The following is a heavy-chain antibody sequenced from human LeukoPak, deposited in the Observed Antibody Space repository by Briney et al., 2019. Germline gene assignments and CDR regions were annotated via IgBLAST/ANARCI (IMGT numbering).Heavy chain of an antibody. Sequence: ASVKVSCKASGYTFTNYAMHWVRQAPGQRLEWMGWINAGNGNTKYSQKFQGRVTITRDTSASTAYMELSSLRSEDTAVYYCASVASYSSGWFPFDYWGQGTLVTVSS. J-gene: IGHJ4*02. CDR1: GYTFTNYA. CDR2: INAGNGNT. CDR3: ASVASYSSGWFPFDY. D-gene: IGHD6-19*01. V-gene: IGHV1-3*01.